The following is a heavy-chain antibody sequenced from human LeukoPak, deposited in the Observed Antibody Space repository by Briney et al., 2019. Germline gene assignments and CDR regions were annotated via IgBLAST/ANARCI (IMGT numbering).Heavy chain of an antibody. J-gene: IGHJ4*02. CDR2: INPSGGST. V-gene: IGHV1-46*01. CDR1: GYTFTSYY. Sequence: ASVTVSCKASGYTFTSYYMHWVRQAPGQGLEWMGIINPSGGSTSYAQKFQGRVTMTRDTSTSTVYMELSSLRSEDTAVYFCARATLSDYYFNYWGQRTLVTVSS. CDR3: ARATLSDYYFNY.